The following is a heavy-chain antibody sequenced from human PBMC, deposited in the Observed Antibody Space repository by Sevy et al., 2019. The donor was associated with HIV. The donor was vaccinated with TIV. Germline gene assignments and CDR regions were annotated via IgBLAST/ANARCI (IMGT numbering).Heavy chain of an antibody. CDR3: AKHCSHYFDNSGYGEAFDI. V-gene: IGHV4-39*01. Sequence: SETLSLTCSVSGASISSTIYYWAWIRQSPGKGLEWFGSIHHRGSTYYNLSLKSRVTVSVDTSKNQFSLKMNFVTAADTAVYYCAKHCSHYFDNSGYGEAFDIWGQGTKVTVSS. D-gene: IGHD3-22*01. CDR1: GASISSTIYY. CDR2: IHHRGST. J-gene: IGHJ3*02.